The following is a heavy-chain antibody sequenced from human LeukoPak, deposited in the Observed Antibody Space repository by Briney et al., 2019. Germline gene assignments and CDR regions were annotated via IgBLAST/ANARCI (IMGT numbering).Heavy chain of an antibody. Sequence: PGGSLRLSCAASGFTFSSYGMHWVRQAPGKGLEWVAVISYDGSNKYYADSVKGRFTISRDNSKNTLYLQMNSLRAEDTAVYYCAKVSIGAPVSSTDTDHDYCGQGTLVTVSS. CDR3: AKVSIGAPVSSTDTDHDY. CDR2: ISYDGSNK. J-gene: IGHJ4*02. CDR1: GFTFSSYG. V-gene: IGHV3-30*18. D-gene: IGHD3-10*01.